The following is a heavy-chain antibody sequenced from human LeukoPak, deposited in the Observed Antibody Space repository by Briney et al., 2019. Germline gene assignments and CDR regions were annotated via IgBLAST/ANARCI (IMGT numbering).Heavy chain of an antibody. J-gene: IGHJ6*04. V-gene: IGHV4-39*07. Sequence: SETLSLTCTVSGGSISSTSYYWSWIRQPPGKGLEWIGEINHSGSTNYNPSLKSRVTISVDTSKNQFSLKLSSVTAADTAVYYCARFLDVWGKGTTVTVSS. CDR2: INHSGST. CDR3: ARFLDV. CDR1: GGSISSTSYY. D-gene: IGHD2/OR15-2a*01.